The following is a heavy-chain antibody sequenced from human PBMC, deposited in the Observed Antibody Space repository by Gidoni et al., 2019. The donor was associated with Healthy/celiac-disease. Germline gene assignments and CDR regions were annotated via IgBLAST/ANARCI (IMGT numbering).Heavy chain of an antibody. CDR3: ARGRRWIQRLGWFDP. D-gene: IGHD5-18*01. J-gene: IGHJ5*02. CDR2: MNPNSGNT. CDR1: RYTFPSYD. Sequence: QVQLVQYGAAVKKPGASVKVSCKASRYTFPSYDIHWVRQATGQGLEWMGWMNPNSGNTGYAQKFQGRVTMTRNTSISTAYMELGSMRSEDTAVYDCARGRRWIQRLGWFDPWGQGTLVTFSS. V-gene: IGHV1-8*01.